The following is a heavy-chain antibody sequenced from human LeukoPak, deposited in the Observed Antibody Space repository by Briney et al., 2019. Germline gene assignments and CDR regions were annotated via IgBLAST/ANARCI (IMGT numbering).Heavy chain of an antibody. CDR1: GYTFTGYY. CDR3: ARGTRRIVVVVAATNWFDP. J-gene: IGHJ5*02. Sequence: ASVKASCKASGYTFTGYYMHWVRQAPGQGLEWMGWINPNSGGTNYAQKFQGRVTMTRDTSISTAYMELSRLRSDDTAVYYCARGTRRIVVVVAATNWFDPWGKGTLVTVSS. D-gene: IGHD2-15*01. CDR2: INPNSGGT. V-gene: IGHV1-2*02.